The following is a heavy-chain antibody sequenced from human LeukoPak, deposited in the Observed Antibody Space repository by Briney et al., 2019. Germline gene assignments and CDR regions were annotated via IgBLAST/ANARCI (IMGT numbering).Heavy chain of an antibody. J-gene: IGHJ5*02. Sequence: SETLSLTCAVSGGSINTYYWSWIRQPPGKGLEWVGYIYTSGSTNYNPSLKSRVTISVDTSKNQFSLKLSSVTAADTAVYYCARHFMQLAYNWFDPWGQGTLVTVSS. CDR2: IYTSGST. V-gene: IGHV4-4*09. D-gene: IGHD6-6*01. CDR1: GGSINTYY. CDR3: ARHFMQLAYNWFDP.